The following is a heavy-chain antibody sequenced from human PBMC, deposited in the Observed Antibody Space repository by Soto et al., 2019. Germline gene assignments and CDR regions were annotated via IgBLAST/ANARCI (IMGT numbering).Heavy chain of an antibody. Sequence: SVKVSCKASGGTFSSYAISWVRQAPGQGLEWMGGIIPIFGTANYAQKFQGRVTITADESTSTAYMERSSLRSEDTAVYYCARARHIRYCSSTSCYYVYYYGMDVWGQGTTVTVSS. CDR2: IIPIFGTA. CDR3: ARARHIRYCSSTSCYYVYYYGMDV. J-gene: IGHJ6*02. V-gene: IGHV1-69*13. CDR1: GGTFSSYA. D-gene: IGHD2-2*01.